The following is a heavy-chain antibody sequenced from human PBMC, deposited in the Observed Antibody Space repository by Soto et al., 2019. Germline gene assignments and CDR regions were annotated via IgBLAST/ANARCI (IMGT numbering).Heavy chain of an antibody. D-gene: IGHD6-19*01. CDR1: GGSFSGYY. Sequence: SETLSLTCAVYGGSFSGYYWSWIRQPPGKGLEWIGEINHSGSTNYNPSLKSRVTISVDTSKNQFSLKLSSVTAADTAVYYCARGTVLGIAVAGGFYYFDYWGQGTLVTVSS. CDR3: ARGTVLGIAVAGGFYYFDY. CDR2: INHSGST. V-gene: IGHV4-34*01. J-gene: IGHJ4*02.